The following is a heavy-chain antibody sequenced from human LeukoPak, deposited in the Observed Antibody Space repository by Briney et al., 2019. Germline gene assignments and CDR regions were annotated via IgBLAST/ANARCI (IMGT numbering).Heavy chain of an antibody. CDR2: IGTSTSYI. Sequence: PGGSLRLSCAASGFIFSTYIMNWVRQTPGKGLEWVSSIGTSTSYIYYADSVKGRFTISRDNAKNSLYLEMNSLRAEDTAVYYCASPPAIGLPKKSDAFDIWGQGTMVTVSS. J-gene: IGHJ3*02. D-gene: IGHD2-2*02. CDR1: GFIFSTYI. CDR3: ASPPAIGLPKKSDAFDI. V-gene: IGHV3-21*01.